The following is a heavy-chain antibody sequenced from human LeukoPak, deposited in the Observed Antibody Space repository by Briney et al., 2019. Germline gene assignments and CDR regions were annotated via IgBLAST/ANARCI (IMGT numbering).Heavy chain of an antibody. Sequence: GASVKVSCTASGYTFTSYDINWVRQAAGQGLEWMGRIIPILGIANYAQKFQGRVTITADKSTSTAYMELSSLRSEDTAVHYCARDPDGYNYARQANWFDPWGQGTLVTLSS. D-gene: IGHD5-24*01. CDR1: GYTFTSYD. J-gene: IGHJ5*02. V-gene: IGHV1-69*04. CDR2: IIPILGIA. CDR3: ARDPDGYNYARQANWFDP.